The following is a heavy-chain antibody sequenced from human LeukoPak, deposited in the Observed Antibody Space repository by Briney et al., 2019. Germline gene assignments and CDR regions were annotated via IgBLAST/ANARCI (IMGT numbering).Heavy chain of an antibody. Sequence: SETLSLTCVVSGGSFSGHYWSWIRQPPGKGLEWIGEISHTGTTHSNPSLKSRVTISVDTSKNQFSLKLSSVTAADTAVYYCARDPTYYDFWSGDFDYWGQGTLVTVSS. D-gene: IGHD3-3*01. CDR2: ISHTGTT. J-gene: IGHJ4*02. CDR1: GGSFSGHY. CDR3: ARDPTYYDFWSGDFDY. V-gene: IGHV4-34*01.